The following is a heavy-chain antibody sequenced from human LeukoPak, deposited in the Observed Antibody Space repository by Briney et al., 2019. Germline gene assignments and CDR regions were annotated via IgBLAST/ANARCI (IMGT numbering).Heavy chain of an antibody. D-gene: IGHD3-10*01. CDR3: ARDGHGSGYFDY. J-gene: IGHJ4*02. V-gene: IGHV1-2*02. CDR2: IIPNSGGT. CDR1: GYSFTGYY. Sequence: GASVKVSCKASGYSFTGYYIHWVRQAPGQGLEWMGWIIPNSGGTNYAQKFQGSVTMTRDTSISTAYMELSRLRSDDTAVYYCARDGHGSGYFDYWGQGTLVTVSS.